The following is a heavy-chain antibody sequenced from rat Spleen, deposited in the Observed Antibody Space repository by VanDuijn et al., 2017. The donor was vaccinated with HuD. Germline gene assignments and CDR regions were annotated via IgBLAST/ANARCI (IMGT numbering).Heavy chain of an antibody. CDR3: TRGYAHY. CDR1: GFTFSNYY. D-gene: IGHD1-12*03. CDR2: ISTGGGNT. J-gene: IGHJ2*01. V-gene: IGHV5-25*01. Sequence: EVQLVESGGGLVQPGRSLKLSCAALGFTFSNYYMAWVRQAPTKGLEWVASISTGGGNTYYRDSVKGRFTISRDNAKSSLYLQMNSLRSEDSATYYCTRGYAHYWGQGVMVTVSS.